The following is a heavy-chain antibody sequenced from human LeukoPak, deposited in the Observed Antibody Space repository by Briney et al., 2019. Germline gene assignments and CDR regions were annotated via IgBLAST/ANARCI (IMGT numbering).Heavy chain of an antibody. V-gene: IGHV3-23*01. J-gene: IGHJ4*02. CDR1: GFTFSSYA. CDR2: ISASGGST. D-gene: IGHD2-15*01. CDR3: ARRRSCSGGTCYSHFDY. Sequence: GGSLRLSCAASGFTFSSYAMSWVRQAPGKGLEWVSSISASGGSTYYADSVKGRFTISGDNAKNSLYLQMNSLRTEDTAVYYCARRRSCSGGTCYSHFDYWGQGTLVTVSS.